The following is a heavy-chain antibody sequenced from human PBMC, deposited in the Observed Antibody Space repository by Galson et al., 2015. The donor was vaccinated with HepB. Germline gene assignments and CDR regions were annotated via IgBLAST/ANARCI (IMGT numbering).Heavy chain of an antibody. CDR1: GFTFSSYW. D-gene: IGHD3-3*01. Sequence: SLRLSCAASGFTFSSYWMSWVRQAPGKGLEWVANIKQDGSEKYYVDSVKGRFTISRDNAKNSLYLQMNSLRAEDTAVYYCARDGKVLRFLEWSSRGSLDYWGQGTLVTVSS. V-gene: IGHV3-7*03. CDR2: IKQDGSEK. J-gene: IGHJ4*02. CDR3: ARDGKVLRFLEWSSRGSLDY.